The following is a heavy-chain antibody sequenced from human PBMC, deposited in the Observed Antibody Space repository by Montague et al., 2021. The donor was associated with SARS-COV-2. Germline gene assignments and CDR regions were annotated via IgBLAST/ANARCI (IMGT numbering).Heavy chain of an antibody. J-gene: IGHJ4*02. D-gene: IGHD4/OR15-4a*01. CDR2: VYSSGTT. V-gene: IGHV4-4*08. Sequence: SEILSLTCTVSSDSINSYYWGWIRQPPGKRLGWLGYVYSSGTTNYNPSLNSRIAISVDTSKNQFSLRLDSVTAADTAIYYCATLTQSNGDFWGQGALVTVS. CDR3: ATLTQSNGDF. CDR1: SDSINSYY.